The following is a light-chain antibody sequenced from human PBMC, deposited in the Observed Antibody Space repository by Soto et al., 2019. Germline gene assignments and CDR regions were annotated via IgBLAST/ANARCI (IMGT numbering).Light chain of an antibody. CDR1: SGSVSTNYY. V-gene: IGLV8-61*01. J-gene: IGLJ3*02. CDR3: VLYMGSGIWV. CDR2: STN. Sequence: QTVVTQEPSFSVSPGGTVTLTRGLSSGSVSTNYYPSWYQQTPGQAPRTLIYSTNTRSSGVPDRFSGSILGNKAALTITGAQADDESEYYCVLYMGSGIWVFDGGTKLTVL.